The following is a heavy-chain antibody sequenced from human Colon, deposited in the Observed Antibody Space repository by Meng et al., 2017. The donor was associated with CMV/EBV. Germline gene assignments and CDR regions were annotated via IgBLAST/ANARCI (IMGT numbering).Heavy chain of an antibody. J-gene: IGHJ4*02. D-gene: IGHD4-23*01. CDR3: SRQDGGSSIFY. CDR1: GYILINYE. Sequence: KCSCKASGYILINYEIHWVRQARGQRLEWMGRIDPGASQTTYSQIFQGSVTITSDASTTYMELTNLRSEDTAIYYCSRQDGGSSIFYWGQGTLVTVSS. V-gene: IGHV1-3*01. CDR2: IDPGASQT.